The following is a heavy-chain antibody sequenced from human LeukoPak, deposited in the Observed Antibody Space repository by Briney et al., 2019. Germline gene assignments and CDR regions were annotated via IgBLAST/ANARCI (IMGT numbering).Heavy chain of an antibody. CDR2: ISWNSGSI. J-gene: IGHJ4*02. CDR1: GFTFDDYA. V-gene: IGHV3-9*01. D-gene: IGHD6-13*01. CDR3: AKDRAADYYFDY. Sequence: GRSLRLSCAASGFTFDDYAMHWVRQAPGKGLEWVSGISWNSGSIGYADSVKGRFTISRDNAKNSLYLQMNSLRAEGTALYYCAKDRAADYYFDYWGQGTLVTVSS.